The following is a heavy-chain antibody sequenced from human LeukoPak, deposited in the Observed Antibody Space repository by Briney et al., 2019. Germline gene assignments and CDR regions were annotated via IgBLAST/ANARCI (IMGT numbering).Heavy chain of an antibody. CDR1: GFTFSSYS. CDR2: IYSGGST. J-gene: IGHJ5*02. V-gene: IGHV3-66*01. CDR3: AREALYYGSGKFDP. Sequence: GGSLRLSCAASGFTFSSYSMNWVRQAPGKGLEWVSVIYSGGSTYYADSVKGRFTISRDNSKNTLYLQMNSLRAEDTAVYYCAREALYYGSGKFDPWGQGTLVTVSS. D-gene: IGHD3-10*01.